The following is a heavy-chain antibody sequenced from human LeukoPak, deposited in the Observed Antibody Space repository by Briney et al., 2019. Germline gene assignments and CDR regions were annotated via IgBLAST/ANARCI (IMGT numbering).Heavy chain of an antibody. CDR3: ARETYYYDSSGYYLFDY. CDR1: GFTFSSFW. D-gene: IGHD3-22*01. J-gene: IGHJ4*02. CDR2: IKQDGSEK. Sequence: GGSLRLSCAAPGFTFSSFWMSWVRQAPGKGLGWVANIKQDGSEKYYVDSVKGRFTISRDNAKNSLYLQMNSLRAEDTAVYYCARETYYYDSSGYYLFDYWGQGTLVTVSS. V-gene: IGHV3-7*01.